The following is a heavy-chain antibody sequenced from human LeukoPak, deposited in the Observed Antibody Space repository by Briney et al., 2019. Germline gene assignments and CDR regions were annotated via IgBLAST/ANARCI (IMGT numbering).Heavy chain of an antibody. D-gene: IGHD3-16*01. V-gene: IGHV1-8*02. J-gene: IGHJ6*03. Sequence: ASVKVSCKASGYTFIGYYMHWVRQAPGQGLEWMGWMNPNSGNTGYAQKFQGRVTMTRNTSISTAYMELSSLRSEDTAVYYCARTYDYYYYYYMDVWGKGTTVTISS. CDR1: GYTFIGYY. CDR2: MNPNSGNT. CDR3: ARTYDYYYYYYMDV.